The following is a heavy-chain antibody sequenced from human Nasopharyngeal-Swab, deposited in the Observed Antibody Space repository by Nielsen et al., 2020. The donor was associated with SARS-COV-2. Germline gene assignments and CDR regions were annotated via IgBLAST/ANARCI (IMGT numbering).Heavy chain of an antibody. V-gene: IGHV3-21*04. J-gene: IGHJ6*02. CDR1: GFTFSSYS. D-gene: IGHD5-18*01. Sequence: GESLKISCAASGFTFSSYSMNWVRQAPGKGLEWVSSISSSSSYIYYADSVKGRFTISRDNAKNSLYLQMNSLRAEDTAVYYCASDQGYKTNYYYYGMGVWGQGTTVTVSS. CDR2: ISSSSSYI. CDR3: ASDQGYKTNYYYYGMGV.